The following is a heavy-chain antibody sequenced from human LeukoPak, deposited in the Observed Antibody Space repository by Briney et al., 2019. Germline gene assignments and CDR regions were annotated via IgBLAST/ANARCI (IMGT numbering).Heavy chain of an antibody. J-gene: IGHJ4*02. D-gene: IGHD3-3*01. CDR1: GGSISSYY. Sequence: SETLSLTCTVSGGSISSYYWSWIRQPPGKGLEWIGYIYYSGSTNYNPSLKSRVTISVDTSKNQFSLKLSSVTAADTAVYYCARATDFWSGLPFDYWGQGTLVTVSS. CDR3: ARATDFWSGLPFDY. V-gene: IGHV4-59*08. CDR2: IYYSGST.